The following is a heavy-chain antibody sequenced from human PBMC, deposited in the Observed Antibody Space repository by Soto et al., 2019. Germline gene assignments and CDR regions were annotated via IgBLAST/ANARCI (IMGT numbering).Heavy chain of an antibody. CDR1: GGSISSGGYY. D-gene: IGHD3-10*01. J-gene: IGHJ4*02. V-gene: IGHV4-31*03. CDR2: IYYSGST. CDR3: ARVGNPGAIDY. Sequence: PSETLSLTCTVSGGSISSGGYYWRWIRQHPGKGLEWIGYIYYSGSTYYNPSLKSRVTISVDTSKNQFSLKLSSVTAADTAVYYCARVGNPGAIDYWGQGTLVTVSS.